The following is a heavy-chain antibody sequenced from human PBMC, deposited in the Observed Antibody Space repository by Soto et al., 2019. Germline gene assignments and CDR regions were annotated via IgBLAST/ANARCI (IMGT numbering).Heavy chain of an antibody. CDR3: APVRNFDKLFSL. J-gene: IGHJ4*02. V-gene: IGHV4-34*01. Sequence: SEILSLTCAVYGGSFSNYCWSWIRQPPGKGLEWIGEINQGGSTTYNPSLKSRVTMSLDTSKNQYFLKLNSVTAADTAVYYCAPVRNFDKLFSLWGQGTPVTVSS. D-gene: IGHD3-9*01. CDR2: INQGGST. CDR1: GGSFSNYC.